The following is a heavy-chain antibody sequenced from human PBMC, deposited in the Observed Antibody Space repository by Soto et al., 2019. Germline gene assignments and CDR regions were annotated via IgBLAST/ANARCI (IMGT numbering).Heavy chain of an antibody. V-gene: IGHV4-34*01. Sequence: SETLSLTCAVYGGSFSGYYWSWIRQPPGKGLEWIGEINHSGSTNYNPSLKSRVTISVDTSKNQFSLKLSSVTAADTAVYYCARGLRYYHGSGSSRDYWGQGTLVTVSS. CDR1: GGSFSGYY. J-gene: IGHJ4*02. CDR3: ARGLRYYHGSGSSRDY. CDR2: INHSGST. D-gene: IGHD3-10*01.